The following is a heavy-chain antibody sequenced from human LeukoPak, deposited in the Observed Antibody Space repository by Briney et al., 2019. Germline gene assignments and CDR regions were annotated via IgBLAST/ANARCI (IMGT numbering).Heavy chain of an antibody. V-gene: IGHV4-59*01. Sequence: SETLSLTCTVSGGSISSYYWSWIRQPPGKGLEWIGYIFYSGSTNYNPSLKSRVTISVDTSKNQFSLKLSSVTAADTAVYYCARDDGVYSSGPYFQHWGQGTLVTVSS. D-gene: IGHD6-19*01. CDR1: GGSISSYY. CDR2: IFYSGST. J-gene: IGHJ1*01. CDR3: ARDDGVYSSGPYFQH.